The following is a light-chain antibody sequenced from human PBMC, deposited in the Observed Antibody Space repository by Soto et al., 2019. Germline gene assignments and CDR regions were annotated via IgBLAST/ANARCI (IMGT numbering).Light chain of an antibody. J-gene: IGKJ2*01. Sequence: DVVMTQSPLSLPVTLGQPASISCRSSQSLVSSDGNTYLNWFQQRPGQSPRRLIYKISNRDSGVPDRFSGSWSGTDFTLKISRVEAEDVGVYYCMQGTHWPPYTFGQGTKLEIK. V-gene: IGKV2-30*01. CDR3: MQGTHWPPYT. CDR1: QSLVSSDGNTY. CDR2: KIS.